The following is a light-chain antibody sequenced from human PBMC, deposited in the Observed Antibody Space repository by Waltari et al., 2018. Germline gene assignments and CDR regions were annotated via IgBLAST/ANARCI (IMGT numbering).Light chain of an antibody. J-gene: IGKJ4*01. CDR1: QSVLFKSNNKNY. Sequence: DIVMSQSPDSLAVSLDERATSNCKSSQSVLFKSNNKNYLSWYQQKPGQPPQVLIYWETKRGSGVPDRFSGSGSGTDFTLTITSLQAEDVALYYCQQYYTTPLTFGGGTKVEIK. V-gene: IGKV4-1*01. CDR3: QQYYTTPLT. CDR2: WET.